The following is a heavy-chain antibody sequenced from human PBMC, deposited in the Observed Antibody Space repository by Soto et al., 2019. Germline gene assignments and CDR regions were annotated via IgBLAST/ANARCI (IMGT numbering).Heavy chain of an antibody. J-gene: IGHJ4*02. CDR2: ISPDGSDV. D-gene: IGHD3-16*01. CDR3: ACWGHTVPVAPSDFDR. V-gene: IGHV3-74*01. Sequence: LRLSCAASGFPFTNYWMNWVRQTPGKGLMWVSRISPDGSDVGYADSVEGRFTVSRDNAKNTLYLQMHSLRAEDTAMYYCACWGHTVPVAPSDFDRWGQGTLVTVSS. CDR1: GFPFTNYW.